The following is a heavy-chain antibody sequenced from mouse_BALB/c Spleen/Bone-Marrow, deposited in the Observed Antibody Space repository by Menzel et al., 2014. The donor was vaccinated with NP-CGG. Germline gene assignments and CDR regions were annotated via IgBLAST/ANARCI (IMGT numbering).Heavy chain of an antibody. V-gene: IGHV5-4*02. CDR1: GFTFSDYY. J-gene: IGHJ3*01. D-gene: IGHD4-1*01. Sequence: EVKLVESGGDLVKPGGSLRLSCAASGFTFSDYYMYWIRQTPEKRLEWVATISVGGSYTNYADSVKGRFTISRDNANNNNYLQMISMKSEDTAMYYCTRGLGWFGYWGQGTLVTVSA. CDR3: TRGLGWFGY. CDR2: ISVGGSYT.